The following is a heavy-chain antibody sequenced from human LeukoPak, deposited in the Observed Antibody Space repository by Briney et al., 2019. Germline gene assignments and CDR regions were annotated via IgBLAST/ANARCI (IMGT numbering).Heavy chain of an antibody. J-gene: IGHJ4*02. CDR1: GGSFSGYY. CDR3: ARRTDYDNHRGGEIDY. V-gene: IGHV4-34*01. Sequence: SETLSLTCAVYGGSFSGYYWSWIRQPPGKGLEWIGEINHSGSTNYNPSLKSRVTISVDTSKNQFSLKLSSVTAADTAVYYCARRTDYDNHRGGEIDYWGQGTLVTVSS. CDR2: INHSGST. D-gene: IGHD3-16*01.